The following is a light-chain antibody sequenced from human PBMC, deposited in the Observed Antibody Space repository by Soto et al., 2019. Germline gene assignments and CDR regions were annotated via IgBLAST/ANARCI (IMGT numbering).Light chain of an antibody. CDR2: DTS. CDR1: TGAVTSGHY. V-gene: IGLV7-46*01. Sequence: QGVGNRVASVNVSHGGAGSITSGSSTGAVTSGHYPYWFQQKPGQAPRTLIYDTSNKHSWTPARFSGSLLGGKAALTLSGAQPEDEAEYYCLLSYSGARLYVFGTGTKVTVL. J-gene: IGLJ1*01. CDR3: LLSYSGARLYV.